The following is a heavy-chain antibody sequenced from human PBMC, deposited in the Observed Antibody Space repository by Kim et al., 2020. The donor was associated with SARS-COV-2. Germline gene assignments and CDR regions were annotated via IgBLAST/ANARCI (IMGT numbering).Heavy chain of an antibody. D-gene: IGHD3-10*01. CDR2: IYSGGST. CDR1: GFTVSSNY. Sequence: GGSLRLSCAASGFTVSSNYMSWVRQAPGKGLEWVSVIYSGGSTYYADSVKGRFTISRDNSKNTLYLQMNSLRAEDTAVYYCARDRRYYGSGGYFDYWGQGTLVTVSS. CDR3: ARDRRYYGSGGYFDY. J-gene: IGHJ4*02. V-gene: IGHV3-53*01.